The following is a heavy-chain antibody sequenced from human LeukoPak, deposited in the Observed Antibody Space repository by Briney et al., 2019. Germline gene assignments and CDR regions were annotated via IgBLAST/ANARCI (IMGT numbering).Heavy chain of an antibody. V-gene: IGHV4-61*05. CDR1: GGSISSSSYY. Sequence: SETLSLTCTVSGGSISSSSYYWGWIRQLPGKGLEWIGYIYYSGSTNYNPSLKSRVTISVDTSKNQFSLKLSSVTAADTAVYYCARYSEVRDAFDIWGQGTMVTVSS. CDR3: ARYSEVRDAFDI. D-gene: IGHD2-15*01. J-gene: IGHJ3*02. CDR2: IYYSGST.